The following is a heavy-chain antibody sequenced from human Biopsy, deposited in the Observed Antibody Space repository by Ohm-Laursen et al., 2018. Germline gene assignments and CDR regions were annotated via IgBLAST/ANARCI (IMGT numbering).Heavy chain of an antibody. CDR1: GVSITAYY. J-gene: IGHJ6*02. CDR3: ARMDCSGGSCHYYSYGMDV. Sequence: SDTLSLTCTVSGVSITAYYWSWIRQPPGKGLECIGNIHHSGSTNYNPSLKSQLTISVDTSKNQFSLKLSSVTAADTAVYYCARMDCSGGSCHYYSYGMDVWGQGTTVTVSS. CDR2: IHHSGST. D-gene: IGHD2-15*01. V-gene: IGHV4-4*09.